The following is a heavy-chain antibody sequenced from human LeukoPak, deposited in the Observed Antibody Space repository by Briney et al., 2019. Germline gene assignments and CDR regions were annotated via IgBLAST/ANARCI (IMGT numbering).Heavy chain of an antibody. CDR2: INPSGGST. CDR3: ARDWSDSGRGDYYYYMDV. Sequence: GASVKVSCKASGYTFTSYYMYWVRQAPGQGLEWMGIINPSGGSTSYAQKFQGRVTMTRDMSTSTVYMELSSLRSEDTAVYYCARDWSDSGRGDYYYYMDVWGKGTTVTVSS. CDR1: GYTFTSYY. V-gene: IGHV1-46*01. D-gene: IGHD3-10*01. J-gene: IGHJ6*03.